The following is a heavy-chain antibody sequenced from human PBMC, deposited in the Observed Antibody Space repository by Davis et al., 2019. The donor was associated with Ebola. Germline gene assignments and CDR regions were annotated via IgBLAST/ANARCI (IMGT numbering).Heavy chain of an antibody. J-gene: IGHJ4*02. V-gene: IGHV4-59*08. CDR2: IYYSGST. CDR1: GGSISSYY. D-gene: IGHD6-19*01. CDR3: ARHAARRDSSGWDYYFDY. Sequence: SETLSLTCTVSGGSISSYYWSWIRQPPGKGLEWIGYIYYSGSTNYNPSLKSRVIIALDTSKNHFSLTLSSVTAADTAVYYCARHAARRDSSGWDYYFDYWGQGSLVTVSS.